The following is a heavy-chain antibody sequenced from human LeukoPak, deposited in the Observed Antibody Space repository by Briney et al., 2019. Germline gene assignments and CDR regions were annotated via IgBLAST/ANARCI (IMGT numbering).Heavy chain of an antibody. CDR2: ISAYSGNT. D-gene: IGHD6-13*01. CDR3: ASLAPIAAAGTFAFDI. Sequence: ASVKVSCKASGYTFTSYGISWVRQAPGQGLEWMGWISAYSGNTNYAQKLQGRVTMTTDTSTSTAYMELRSLRSDDTAVYYCASLAPIAAAGTFAFDIWGQGTMVTVSS. CDR1: GYTFTSYG. J-gene: IGHJ3*02. V-gene: IGHV1-18*01.